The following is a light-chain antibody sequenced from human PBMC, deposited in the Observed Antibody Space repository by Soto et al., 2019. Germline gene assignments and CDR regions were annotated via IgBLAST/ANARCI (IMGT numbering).Light chain of an antibody. CDR2: GAS. Sequence: ETVMTQSPATLSVSLGERVTLSCRASQSVDTKFAWYQQKSGQAPRLLIYGASTRATGIPARFSGSGSGTEFTLTISGLQSEDFAVYFCQQYYNWYTYGQGTKLEIK. V-gene: IGKV3-15*01. J-gene: IGKJ2*01. CDR3: QQYYNWYT. CDR1: QSVDTK.